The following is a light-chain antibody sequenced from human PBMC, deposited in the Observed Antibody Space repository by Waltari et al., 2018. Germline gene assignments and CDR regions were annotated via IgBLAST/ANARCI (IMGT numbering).Light chain of an antibody. CDR3: QHYVRLPAT. J-gene: IGKJ1*01. Sequence: SCRASQSVSRSVTWYQQKPGQAPRLLIYDAASRATGIPDRFSGSGSGTDFSLTISRLQPEDFAVYYCQHYVRLPATFGQGTKVEIK. V-gene: IGKV3-20*01. CDR2: DAA. CDR1: QSVSRS.